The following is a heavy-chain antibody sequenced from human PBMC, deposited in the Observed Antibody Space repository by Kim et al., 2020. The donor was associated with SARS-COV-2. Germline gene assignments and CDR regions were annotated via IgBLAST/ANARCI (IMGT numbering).Heavy chain of an antibody. V-gene: IGHV3-21*01. CDR3: ARDRYYYDSSDPDAFDI. D-gene: IGHD3-22*01. J-gene: IGHJ3*02. Sequence: VTGRFTLSRDNAQNSLYLQMNSLRAEDTAVYYCARDRYYYDSSDPDAFDIWGQGTMVTVSS.